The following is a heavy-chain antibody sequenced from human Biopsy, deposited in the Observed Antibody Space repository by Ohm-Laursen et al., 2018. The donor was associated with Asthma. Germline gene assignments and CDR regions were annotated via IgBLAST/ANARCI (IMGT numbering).Heavy chain of an antibody. D-gene: IGHD1-26*01. CDR1: ADSISSNNFY. J-gene: IGHJ4*02. V-gene: IGHV4-39*01. Sequence: PGTLSLTCPVSADSISSNNFYWGWIRQPPGKGLEWIATISYTGSTYYNPSLKGRVTISVDTSKNQFSLKLSSVTAADTAVYYCARHSGNYYAQLNYWGQGTLVTVSS. CDR2: ISYTGST. CDR3: ARHSGNYYAQLNY.